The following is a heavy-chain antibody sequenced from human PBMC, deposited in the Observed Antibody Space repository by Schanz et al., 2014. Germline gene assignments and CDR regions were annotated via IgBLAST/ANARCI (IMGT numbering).Heavy chain of an antibody. CDR2: IWSDGSGK. V-gene: IGHV3-33*06. CDR1: GFTFSSYG. Sequence: VQLVESGGGLVQPGGSLRLSCVASGFTFSSYGMHWVRQAPGKGLEWVAVIWSDGSGKYYADSVKGRFTISRDNSENTLYLQMNSLSADDTAVFYCAKGMGYCSGGTCYDYYYYGLDVWGQGTTXTVSS. D-gene: IGHD2-15*01. CDR3: AKGMGYCSGGTCYDYYYYGLDV. J-gene: IGHJ6*02.